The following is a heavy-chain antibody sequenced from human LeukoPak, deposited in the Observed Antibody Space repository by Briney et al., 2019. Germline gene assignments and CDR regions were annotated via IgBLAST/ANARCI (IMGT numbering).Heavy chain of an antibody. CDR3: AKGIKWELPFDY. D-gene: IGHD1-26*01. CDR1: GFTFSSYA. Sequence: QPGGSLRLSCAASGFTFSSYAMSWVRQAPGKGLEWVSAISGSGGSTYYADSVKGRFTISRDSSKNTLYLQMNTLRAEDTALYYCAKGIKWELPFDYWGQGTLVTVSS. CDR2: ISGSGGST. V-gene: IGHV3-23*01. J-gene: IGHJ4*02.